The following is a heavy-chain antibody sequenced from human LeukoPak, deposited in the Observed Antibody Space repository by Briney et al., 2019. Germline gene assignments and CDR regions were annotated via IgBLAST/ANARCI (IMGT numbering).Heavy chain of an antibody. D-gene: IGHD5-18*01. J-gene: IGHJ4*02. CDR3: ARGGYNYGYIY. CDR1: GGSISSSAYH. Sequence: SETLSLTCTVSGGSISSSAYHWSWIRQPAGKGLEWIGQIMIGGNTDYNPSLKSRLTISLDTSKNQFSLKLNSMTAADTAVYYCARGGYNYGYIYWGQGTLVTVSS. V-gene: IGHV4-61*09. CDR2: IMIGGNT.